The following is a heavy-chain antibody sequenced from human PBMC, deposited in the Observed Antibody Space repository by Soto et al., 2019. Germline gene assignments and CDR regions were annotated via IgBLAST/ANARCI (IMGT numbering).Heavy chain of an antibody. J-gene: IGHJ4*02. CDR3: TTEGLRWPLIDY. Sequence: GGSLRLSCAASGFTFSNAWMSWVRQAPGKGLEWVGRIKSKTDGGTTDYAAPVKGRFTISKNTLYLQMNSLKTEDTAVYYCTTEGLRWPLIDYWGQGTLVTVSS. CDR1: GFTFSNAW. CDR2: IKSKTDGGTT. D-gene: IGHD4-17*01. V-gene: IGHV3-15*01.